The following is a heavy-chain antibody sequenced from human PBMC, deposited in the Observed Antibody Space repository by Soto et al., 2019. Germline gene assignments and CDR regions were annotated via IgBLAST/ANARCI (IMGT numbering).Heavy chain of an antibody. CDR1: GYPVTAYY. Sequence: QLHLVQSGAVVKKPGASVTVSCSASGYPVTAYYMHWVRQAPGRGLEWMGGINPATGAAKYTQTFQGRVTMARATYTSTVFMELRGPASEATAVFSCASGGGVGVAGSAAFDMWGQGTLVTVSS. CDR3: ASGGGVGVAGSAAFDM. CDR2: INPATGAA. J-gene: IGHJ3*02. V-gene: IGHV1-2*02. D-gene: IGHD3-3*01.